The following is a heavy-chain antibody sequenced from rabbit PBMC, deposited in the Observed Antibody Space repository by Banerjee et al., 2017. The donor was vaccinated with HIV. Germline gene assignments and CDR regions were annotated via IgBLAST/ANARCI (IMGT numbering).Heavy chain of an antibody. CDR2: INTSSGNT. V-gene: IGHV1S45*01. CDR1: GFSFSSSYW. J-gene: IGHJ4*01. Sequence: EESGGDLVKPEGSLTLTCTASGFSFSSSYWICWVRQAPGKGLEWIACINTSSGNTVYANWAKGRFTISKTSSTTVTVQMTSLTAADTATYFCARAQSGAISYGFNLWGPGTLVTVS. D-gene: IGHD6-1*01. CDR3: ARAQSGAISYGFNL.